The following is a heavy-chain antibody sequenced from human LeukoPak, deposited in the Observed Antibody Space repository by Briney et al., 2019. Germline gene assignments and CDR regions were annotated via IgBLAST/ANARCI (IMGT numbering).Heavy chain of an antibody. CDR1: GHTFTSYA. J-gene: IGHJ4*02. CDR3: ARGGDGQLGDY. Sequence: ASVKVSCKASGHTFTSYAMHWVRQAPGQRLEWMGWINAGNGNTKYSQKFQGRVTITRDTSASTAYMELSSLRSEDTAVYYCARGGDGQLGDYWGQGTLVTVSS. CDR2: INAGNGNT. V-gene: IGHV1-3*01. D-gene: IGHD6-13*01.